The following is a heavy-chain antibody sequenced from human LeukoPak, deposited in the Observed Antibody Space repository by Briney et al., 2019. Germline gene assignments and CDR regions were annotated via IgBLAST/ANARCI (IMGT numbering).Heavy chain of an antibody. Sequence: ASVKVSCKTSGYTFTGLGLYIHWVRQAPGQGLEWMGRIIPIFGTANYAQKFQGRVTITTDESTSTAYMELSSLRSEDTAVYYCARDQGHIVGAPVLLWYWGQGTLVTVSS. J-gene: IGHJ4*02. CDR2: IIPIFGTA. V-gene: IGHV1-69*05. CDR1: GYTFTGLGLY. D-gene: IGHD1-26*01. CDR3: ARDQGHIVGAPVLLWY.